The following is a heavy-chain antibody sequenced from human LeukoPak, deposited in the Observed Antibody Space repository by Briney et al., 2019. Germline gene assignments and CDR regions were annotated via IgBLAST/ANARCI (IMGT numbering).Heavy chain of an antibody. D-gene: IGHD7-27*01. CDR3: ARGVLGPYYFDL. V-gene: IGHV4-34*01. Sequence: PSETLSLTCAVYGGTFRGYYWSWNRQPPGKGLEWIGEIHYTGATNYKPSLKSRVTISGDPSKNQVSLRVSSVTAADTAVYYCARGVLGPYYFDLWGRGTLVTVSS. CDR1: GGTFRGYY. CDR2: IHYTGAT. J-gene: IGHJ2*01.